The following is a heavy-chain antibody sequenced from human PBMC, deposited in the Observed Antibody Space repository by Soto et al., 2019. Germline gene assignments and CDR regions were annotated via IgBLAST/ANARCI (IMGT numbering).Heavy chain of an antibody. CDR3: AREEIAAAYNWFDP. Sequence: SQTLSLTCAISGDSVSSNSATWNWIRQSPSRGLEWLGRTYYRSKWYNDYTVSVKSRVTINPDTSKNQFSLQLNSVTPEDTAVYYFAREEIAAAYNWFDPWGQGTLVTVSS. CDR2: TYYRSKWYN. J-gene: IGHJ5*02. CDR1: GDSVSSNSAT. D-gene: IGHD6-13*01. V-gene: IGHV6-1*01.